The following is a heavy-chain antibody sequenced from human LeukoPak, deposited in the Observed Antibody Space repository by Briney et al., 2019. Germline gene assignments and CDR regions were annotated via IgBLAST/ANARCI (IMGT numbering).Heavy chain of an antibody. CDR2: ISSSAGTI. CDR3: ATSVTRRRLDWFIDL. CDR1: GFTFRDYY. J-gene: IGHJ2*01. Sequence: PGGSLRLSCAASGFTFRDYYMSWIRQAPGKGLEWISYISSSAGTIHYVDSVKGRFTISRDNAKNLLYLQMDSLRVEDTAVYYCATSVTRRRLDWFIDLWGRGTLVSVSS. D-gene: IGHD4-17*01. V-gene: IGHV3-11*04.